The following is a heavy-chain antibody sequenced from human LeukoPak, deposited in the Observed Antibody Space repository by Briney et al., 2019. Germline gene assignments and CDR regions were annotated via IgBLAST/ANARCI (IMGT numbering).Heavy chain of an antibody. J-gene: IGHJ6*04. CDR1: GFTFSSYG. CDR2: ISYDGSNK. D-gene: IGHD3-10*01. CDR3: AKRHGSGSYYNGENYYYGMDV. V-gene: IGHV3-30*18. Sequence: GGSLRLSCAASGFTFSSYGMHWVRQAPGKGLEWVAVISYDGSNKYYADSVKGRFTISRDNSKNTLYLQTNSLRAEDTAVYYCAKRHGSGSYYNGENYYYGMDVWGKGTTVTVSS.